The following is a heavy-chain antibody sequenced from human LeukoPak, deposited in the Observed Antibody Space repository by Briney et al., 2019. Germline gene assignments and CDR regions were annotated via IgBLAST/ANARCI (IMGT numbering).Heavy chain of an antibody. CDR3: AKWIYSSDWYGSGAFDV. CDR2: IYYSGST. Sequence: SETPSLTCTVSGGSISSSSYYWGWIRQPPGKGLEWIGSIYYSGSTHYNPSLKSRVTISVDTSKKQFSLKLSSVTAADTAVFYCAKWIYSSDWYGSGAFDVWGQGTMVTVS. CDR1: GGSISSSSYY. J-gene: IGHJ3*01. V-gene: IGHV4-39*05. D-gene: IGHD6-13*01.